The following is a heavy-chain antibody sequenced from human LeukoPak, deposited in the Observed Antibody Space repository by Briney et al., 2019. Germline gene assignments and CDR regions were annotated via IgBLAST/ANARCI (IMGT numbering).Heavy chain of an antibody. CDR2: IHHSGST. CDR1: GASISSSPYY. Sequence: NPSETLSLTCSVSGASISSSPYYWGWIRQPPGKGLEWLGEIHHSGSTYYNPSLKSRVTISVDTSMNQFSLNLSSVTAADTAVYYCARRLLYYYHTSAYGREYFDYWGQGILVTVSS. J-gene: IGHJ4*02. D-gene: IGHD3-22*01. CDR3: ARRLLYYYHTSAYGREYFDY. V-gene: IGHV4-39*01.